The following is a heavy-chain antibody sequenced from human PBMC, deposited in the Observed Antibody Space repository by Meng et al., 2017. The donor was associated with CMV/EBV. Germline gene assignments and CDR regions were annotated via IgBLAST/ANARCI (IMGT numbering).Heavy chain of an antibody. V-gene: IGHV3-23*01. CDR1: TFSSYA. Sequence: TFSSYAMSWVRQARGKGMEWVSAISGSGGSTYYADSVKGRFTISRDNSKNTLYLQMNSLRAEDTAVYYCAKSQTYYYDSSVTGFDYWGQGTLVTVSS. J-gene: IGHJ4*02. D-gene: IGHD3-22*01. CDR3: AKSQTYYYDSSVTGFDY. CDR2: ISGSGGST.